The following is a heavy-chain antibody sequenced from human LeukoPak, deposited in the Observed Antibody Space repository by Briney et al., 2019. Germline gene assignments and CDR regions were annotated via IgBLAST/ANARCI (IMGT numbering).Heavy chain of an antibody. CDR1: GYTLTELS. D-gene: IGHD6-13*01. V-gene: IGHV1-24*01. J-gene: IGHJ1*01. CDR2: FDPEDGET. Sequence: ASLKVSCKVSGYTLTELSMHWVRQAPGKGLEWMGRFDPEDGETIYAQKFQGRVTMTEDTSTNTAYMELSSLRSEDTAVYYCATQQLVRFVLRFQHWGQGTLVTVSS. CDR3: ATQQLVRFVLRFQH.